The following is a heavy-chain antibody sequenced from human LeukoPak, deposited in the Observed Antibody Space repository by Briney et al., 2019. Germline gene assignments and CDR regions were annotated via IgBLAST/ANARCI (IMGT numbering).Heavy chain of an antibody. Sequence: SETLSLTCTVSGDSISSYYWSRIRQPPGKGLEWIGYIYYSGSANYNPSLKSRVTISVDTSKNQFSLKLSSVTAADTAVYYCARTYGGTPPELRWFDPWGQGTLVTVSS. CDR1: GDSISSYY. J-gene: IGHJ5*02. CDR2: IYYSGSA. V-gene: IGHV4-59*01. CDR3: ARTYGGTPPELRWFDP. D-gene: IGHD1-26*01.